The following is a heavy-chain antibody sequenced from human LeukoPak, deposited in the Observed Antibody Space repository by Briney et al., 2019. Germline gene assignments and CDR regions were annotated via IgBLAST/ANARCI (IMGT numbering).Heavy chain of an antibody. CDR1: GYTFTGYY. V-gene: IGHV1-2*02. CDR2: INPNSGGT. J-gene: IGHJ6*03. D-gene: IGHD1-26*01. CDR3: ARTRGATFYYYMAV. Sequence: ASVKVSCKASGYTFTGYYMHWVRQAPGQGLEWMGWINPNSGGTNYAQKFQGRVTMTRDTSISTAYMELSRLRSDDTAVYYCARTRGATFYYYMAVWGKGTTVTVSS.